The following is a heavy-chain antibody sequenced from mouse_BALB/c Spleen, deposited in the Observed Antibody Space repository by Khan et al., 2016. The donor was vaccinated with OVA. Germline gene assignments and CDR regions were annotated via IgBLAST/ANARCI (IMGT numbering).Heavy chain of an antibody. CDR2: IYPGSNNT. CDR3: AREWGAWFPY. Sequence: QVQLQQSGAELARPGASVKLSCKASGYTFTDYNINWVKQRTGQGLEWIGEIYPGSNNTYYNEKFKGKATLTADKSSSTAYMQLSTLTSEDSAVYVCAREWGAWFPYWGQGTLVTGSA. V-gene: IGHV1-77*01. CDR1: GYTFTDYN. J-gene: IGHJ3*01.